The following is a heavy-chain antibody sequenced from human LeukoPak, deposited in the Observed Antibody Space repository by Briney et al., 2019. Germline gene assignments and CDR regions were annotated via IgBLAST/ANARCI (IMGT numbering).Heavy chain of an antibody. V-gene: IGHV3-7*01. CDR3: ARDVSVSGMDV. CDR2: IKRDGSEK. Sequence: GGSLRLSCAASGFTFTDYWMSWVRQAPGKGLEWVANIKRDGSEKYYVDSVKGRFTISRDNPKKSVYLLMNSLRAEDTAIYYCARDVSVSGMDVWGQGTTVIVSS. D-gene: IGHD5/OR15-5a*01. J-gene: IGHJ6*02. CDR1: GFTFTDYW.